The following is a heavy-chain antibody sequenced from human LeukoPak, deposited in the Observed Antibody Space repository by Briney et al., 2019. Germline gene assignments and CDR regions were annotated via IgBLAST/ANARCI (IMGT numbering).Heavy chain of an antibody. CDR2: IYPGDSDT. V-gene: IGHV5-51*01. D-gene: IGHD3-22*01. Sequence: GESLKISCKGSGYSFTSYWIGWVRQMPGKGLEWMGIIYPGDSDTRYSPSFQGQVTISADKSISTAYLQWSSLKASDTAMYYCARHAASYYYDSSGYHLTFDPWGQGTLVTVSS. J-gene: IGHJ5*02. CDR1: GYSFTSYW. CDR3: ARHAASYYYDSSGYHLTFDP.